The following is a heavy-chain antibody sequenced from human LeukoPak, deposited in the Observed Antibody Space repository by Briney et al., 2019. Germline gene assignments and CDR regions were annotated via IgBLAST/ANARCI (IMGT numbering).Heavy chain of an antibody. J-gene: IGHJ4*02. CDR2: GISGTKFT. V-gene: IGHV3-21*04. CDR1: DFTISRYR. CDR3: GKDLKPGGLDS. Sequence: GGSLRLSCEASDFTISRYRMNWVRQAPGAGLEWVASGISGTKFTFYADSVKGRFTVSRDNAKNSVYLQMSSLRVEDTALYYCGKDLKPGGLDSWGQGTLVTVSS. D-gene: IGHD3-10*01.